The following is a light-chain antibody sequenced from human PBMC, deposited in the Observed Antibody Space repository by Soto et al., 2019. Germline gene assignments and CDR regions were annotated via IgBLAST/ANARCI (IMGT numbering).Light chain of an antibody. CDR3: QSYDSSKGV. CDR1: SGSIASNY. J-gene: IGLJ2*01. V-gene: IGLV6-57*03. Sequence: NFMLTQPHSVSESPGKTVTISCTRSSGSIASNYVQWYQQRPGSAPTTVIYEDNQRPSGVPDRFYGSIDSSSNSASLTISGLKTEDEADYYRQSYDSSKGVFGGGTKVTVL. CDR2: EDN.